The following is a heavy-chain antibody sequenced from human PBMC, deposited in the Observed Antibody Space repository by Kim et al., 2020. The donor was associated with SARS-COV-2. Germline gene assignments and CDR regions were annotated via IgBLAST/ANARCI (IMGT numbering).Heavy chain of an antibody. Sequence: SVKVSCKASGGTFSSYAISWVRQAPGQGLEWMGGIIPIFGTANYAQKFQGRVTITADESTSTAYMELSSLRSEDTAVYYCARGGGSYYSNYFDYWGQGTLVTVSS. CDR1: GGTFSSYA. CDR3: ARGGGSYYSNYFDY. J-gene: IGHJ4*02. D-gene: IGHD1-26*01. V-gene: IGHV1-69*13. CDR2: IIPIFGTA.